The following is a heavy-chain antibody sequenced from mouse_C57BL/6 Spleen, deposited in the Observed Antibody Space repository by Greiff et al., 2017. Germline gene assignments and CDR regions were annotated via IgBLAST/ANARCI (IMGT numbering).Heavy chain of an antibody. CDR2: IDPSASYT. V-gene: IGHV1-69*01. D-gene: IGHD6-1*01. CDR1: GYTFTSYW. J-gene: IGHJ2*01. Sequence: VQLQQPGAELVMPGASVKLSCKASGYTFTSYWMHWVKQRPGPGLEWIGEIDPSASYTNYNQKFKGKSTLTVDKSSSTAYMHLSSLTSEDSAVSYCARWQGPYYFDYWGKGTTLTVSS. CDR3: ARWQGPYYFDY.